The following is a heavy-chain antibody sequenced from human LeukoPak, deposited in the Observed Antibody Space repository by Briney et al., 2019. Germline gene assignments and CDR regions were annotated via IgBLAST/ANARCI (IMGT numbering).Heavy chain of an antibody. V-gene: IGHV1-2*02. Sequence: GASVKVSCKASGYTFTGYYMHWVRQAPGQGLEWMGWINPNSGGTNYAQKFQGRVTMTRDTSISTAYMELSRLRSDDTAVYYCARAKRIAAAGARSFGYWGQGTLVTVSS. J-gene: IGHJ4*02. CDR2: INPNSGGT. CDR3: ARAKRIAAAGARSFGY. CDR1: GYTFTGYY. D-gene: IGHD6-13*01.